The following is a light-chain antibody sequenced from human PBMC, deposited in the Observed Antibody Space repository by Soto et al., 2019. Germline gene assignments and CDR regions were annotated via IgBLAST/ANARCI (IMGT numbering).Light chain of an antibody. CDR1: QSVSSN. J-gene: IGKJ5*01. CDR2: GAS. V-gene: IGKV3-15*01. Sequence: EIVMTQSPVTLSVSPGERATLSCRASQSVSSNLAWYQQKPGQAPRLLIYGASTRATGIPARFSGSGSGTDFTLTISSLKSEDFAVYYCQQRSNWLTFGQGTRLEIK. CDR3: QQRSNWLT.